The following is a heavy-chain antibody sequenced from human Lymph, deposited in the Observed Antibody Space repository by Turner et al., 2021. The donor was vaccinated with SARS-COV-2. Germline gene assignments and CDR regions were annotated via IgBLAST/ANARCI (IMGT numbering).Heavy chain of an antibody. CDR1: GYTFTSYY. CDR3: ARVGPGGFDY. J-gene: IGHJ4*02. Sequence: QVQLVQSGAEVKKPGASVKVSCEASGYTFTSYYMHWVRQAPGQGLECMGIINPSGDSTSYAQKFQGRVTMTRDTSTSTVYMGLSSLRSEDTAVYYCARVGPGGFDYWGQGTPVTVSS. V-gene: IGHV1-46*01. D-gene: IGHD2-15*01. CDR2: INPSGDST.